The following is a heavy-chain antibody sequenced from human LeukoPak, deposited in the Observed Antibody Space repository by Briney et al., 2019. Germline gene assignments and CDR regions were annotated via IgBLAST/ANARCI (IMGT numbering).Heavy chain of an antibody. J-gene: IGHJ4*02. Sequence: GGSLRLSCAASRFTFSSYSMNWVRQAPGKGLEWVSYISSSSSTIYYADSVKGRFTISRDNAKNSLYLQMNSLRAEDTAVYYCARGRNGIDYWGQGTLVTVSS. V-gene: IGHV3-48*01. CDR3: ARGRNGIDY. CDR2: ISSSSSTI. CDR1: RFTFSSYS. D-gene: IGHD1-14*01.